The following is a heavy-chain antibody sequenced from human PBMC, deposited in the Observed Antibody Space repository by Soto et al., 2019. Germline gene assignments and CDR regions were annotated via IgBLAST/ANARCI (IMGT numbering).Heavy chain of an antibody. CDR3: ARPGYSGYEMDYFDY. Sequence: EVQLVESGGGLVQPGGSLRLSCAASGFTFSSYWMHWVRQAPGKGLVWVSRINSDGSSTSYADSVKGRFTISRDNAKNTLYLQMNSLRAEDTAVYYCARPGYSGYEMDYFDYWGQGTLVTVSS. J-gene: IGHJ4*02. CDR2: INSDGSST. CDR1: GFTFSSYW. V-gene: IGHV3-74*01. D-gene: IGHD5-12*01.